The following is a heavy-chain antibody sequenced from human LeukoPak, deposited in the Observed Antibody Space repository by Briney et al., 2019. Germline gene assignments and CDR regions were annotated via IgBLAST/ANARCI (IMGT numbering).Heavy chain of an antibody. D-gene: IGHD5-24*01. Sequence: SVKVSCKASGGTFSSYAISWVRQAPGQGLEWMGRIIPILGIANYAQKFQGRVTITADKSTSTAYMELSSLRSEDTAVYYCARAPDSYNSYYFDYWGQGTLVTVSS. V-gene: IGHV1-69*04. CDR3: ARAPDSYNSYYFDY. J-gene: IGHJ4*02. CDR2: IIPILGIA. CDR1: GGTFSSYA.